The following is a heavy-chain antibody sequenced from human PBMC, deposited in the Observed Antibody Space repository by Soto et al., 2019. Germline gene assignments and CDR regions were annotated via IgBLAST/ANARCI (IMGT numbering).Heavy chain of an antibody. CDR2: ISLSGTTI. J-gene: IGHJ5*02. CDR1: GFTFSDYE. V-gene: IGHV3-48*03. CDR3: ARAGGFDWFYP. Sequence: EVHLVESGGGLVQPGGSLRLSCAASGFTFSDYEMNWVRQAPGKGLEWVSYISLSGTTIHYADSVKGRFTISRDNAKNSVYLQMNSLRVEDTSIYYCARAGGFDWFYPWGQGTLVTVSS.